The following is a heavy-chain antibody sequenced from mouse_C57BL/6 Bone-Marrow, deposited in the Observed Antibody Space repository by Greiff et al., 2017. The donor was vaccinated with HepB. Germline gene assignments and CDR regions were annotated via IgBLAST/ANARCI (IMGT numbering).Heavy chain of an antibody. CDR1: GYAFSSSW. D-gene: IGHD1-1*01. CDR2: IYPGDGDN. CDR3: ARFWDYGSSWDY. V-gene: IGHV1-82*01. Sequence: QVQLKQSGPELVKPGASMKISCKASGYAFSSSWMNWVKQRPGKGLEWIGRIYPGDGDNNYNGKFKGKATLTADKSSSTAYMQLSSLTSEDSAVYFCARFWDYGSSWDYWGQGTTLTVSS. J-gene: IGHJ2*01.